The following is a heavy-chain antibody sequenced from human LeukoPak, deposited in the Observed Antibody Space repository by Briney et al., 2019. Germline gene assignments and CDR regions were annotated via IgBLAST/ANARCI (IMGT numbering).Heavy chain of an antibody. V-gene: IGHV4-39*07. CDR2: IYYSGST. J-gene: IGHJ4*02. CDR1: GGSISSSSYY. Sequence: SETLSLTCSVSGGSISSSSYYWGWIRQPPGKGLEWIGTIYYSGSTYYDPSLKSRVTISVDTSKNQFSLKLSSVTAADTALYYCAREDYGDYSIDYWGQGTLVTVSS. D-gene: IGHD4-17*01. CDR3: AREDYGDYSIDY.